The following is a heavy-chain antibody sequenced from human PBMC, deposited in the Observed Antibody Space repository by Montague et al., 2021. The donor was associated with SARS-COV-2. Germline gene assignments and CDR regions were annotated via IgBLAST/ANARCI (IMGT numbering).Heavy chain of an antibody. D-gene: IGHD2-21*01. CDR3: ARKHDFKD. V-gene: IGHV3-23*01. Sequence: SLRLSCATSGFTFGSYAMSWVRQAPGKGLEWLSGIDAGGGAVFDADSVKGRFTTSRDNYKNTLYLQMNSLTADDTAVYYCARKHDFKDWGQGTLVIVSS. CDR1: GFTFGSYA. J-gene: IGHJ4*02. CDR2: IDAGGGAV.